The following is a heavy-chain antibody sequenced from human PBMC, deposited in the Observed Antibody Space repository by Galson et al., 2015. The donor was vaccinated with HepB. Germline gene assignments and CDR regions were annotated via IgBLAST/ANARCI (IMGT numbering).Heavy chain of an antibody. J-gene: IGHJ4*02. CDR1: GGTFSSYA. D-gene: IGHD3-22*01. CDR3: ARRARARYYYDSSGYYYPFDY. CDR2: IIPIFGTA. V-gene: IGHV1-69*13. Sequence: SVKVSCKASGGTFSSYAISWVRQAPGQGLEWMGGIIPIFGTANYAQKFQGRVTITADESTSTAYMELSSLRSEDTAVYYCARRARARYYYDSSGYYYPFDYWGQGTLVTVSS.